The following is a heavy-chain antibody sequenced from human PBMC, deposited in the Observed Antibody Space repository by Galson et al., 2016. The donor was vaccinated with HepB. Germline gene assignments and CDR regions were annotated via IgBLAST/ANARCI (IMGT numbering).Heavy chain of an antibody. V-gene: IGHV3-48*01. CDR2: IGTSSSNI. Sequence: SLRLSCAASGFTFSRYSMYWVRQAPGKGLEWVSYIGTSSSNIFYAVSLKGRFTISRDNSNNTLYLQMNSLRAEDTAVYYCTLWFGELLFFKYFDYWGQGTLVTVSS. D-gene: IGHD3-10*01. CDR3: TLWFGELLFFKYFDY. J-gene: IGHJ4*02. CDR1: GFTFSRYS.